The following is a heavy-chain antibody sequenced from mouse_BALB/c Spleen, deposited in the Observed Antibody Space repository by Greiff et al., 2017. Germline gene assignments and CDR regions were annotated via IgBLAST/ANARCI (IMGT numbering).Heavy chain of an antibody. CDR3: ARWGGSSSFDD. V-gene: IGHV3-8*02. J-gene: IGHJ2*01. CDR1: GDSITSCY. Sequence: DVQLQESGPSLVKPSQTLSLTCSVTGDSITSCYWHWIRKFPGNKLEYMGYISYSGSTYYNPSLKSRISITRDTSKNQYYLQLNSVTTDDTSKYCCARWGGSSSFDDWGQGTTLTVAS. D-gene: IGHD1-1*01. CDR2: ISYSGST.